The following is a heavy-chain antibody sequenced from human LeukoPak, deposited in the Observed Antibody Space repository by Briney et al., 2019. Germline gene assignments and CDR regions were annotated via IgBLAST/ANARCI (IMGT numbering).Heavy chain of an antibody. Sequence: SETLSLTCAVYGGSFSAYYWSWIRQAPGKGLEWIGEINHSGSTNYNPPLKSRVTISLDTSKKQFSLKLRSVTAADTAVYYCARRPLRFGEDYFDDWGQGTLVTVSS. J-gene: IGHJ4*02. CDR3: ARRPLRFGEDYFDD. CDR2: INHSGST. CDR1: GGSFSAYY. V-gene: IGHV4-34*01. D-gene: IGHD3-10*01.